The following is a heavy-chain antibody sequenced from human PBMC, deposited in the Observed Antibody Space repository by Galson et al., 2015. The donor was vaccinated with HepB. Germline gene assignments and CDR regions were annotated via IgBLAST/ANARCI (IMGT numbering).Heavy chain of an antibody. J-gene: IGHJ4*02. Sequence: SVKVSCKASGYTFTSYYMHWVRQAPGQGLEWMGIINPSGGSTSYAQKFQGRVTMTRDTSTSTVYMELSSLRSEDTAVYYCARDGAGDYDFWSGPNGALVYWGQGTLVTVSS. CDR1: GYTFTSYY. CDR2: INPSGGST. D-gene: IGHD3-3*01. CDR3: ARDGAGDYDFWSGPNGALVY. V-gene: IGHV1-46*01.